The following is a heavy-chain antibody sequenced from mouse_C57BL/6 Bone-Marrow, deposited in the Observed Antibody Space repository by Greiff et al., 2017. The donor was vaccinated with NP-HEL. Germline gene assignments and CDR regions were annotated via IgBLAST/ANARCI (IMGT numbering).Heavy chain of an antibody. CDR1: GYTFTSYW. Sequence: QVQLQQSGAELVRPGSSVKLSCKASGYTFTSYWMDWVKQRPGQGLEWIGNIYPSDSETHYNQKFKDKATLTVDKSSSTAYMQLSSLTSEDSAVYYCARRQLYYYGSEDYWGQGTTLTVSS. CDR3: ARRQLYYYGSEDY. CDR2: IYPSDSET. J-gene: IGHJ2*01. V-gene: IGHV1-61*01. D-gene: IGHD1-1*01.